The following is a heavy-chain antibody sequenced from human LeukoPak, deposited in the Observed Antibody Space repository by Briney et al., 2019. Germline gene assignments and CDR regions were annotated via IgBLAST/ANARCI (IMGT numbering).Heavy chain of an antibody. CDR1: GGSISSYY. D-gene: IGHD5-24*01. Sequence: SETLSLTCTVSGGSISSYYWSWIRQPAGKEPEWIGRIYTSGSTNYNPSLKSRVTISVDTSKNQFSLKLSSVTAADTAVYYCARQYKDGYNGGDFDYWGQGTLVTVSS. CDR3: ARQYKDGYNGGDFDY. J-gene: IGHJ4*02. CDR2: IYTSGST. V-gene: IGHV4-4*07.